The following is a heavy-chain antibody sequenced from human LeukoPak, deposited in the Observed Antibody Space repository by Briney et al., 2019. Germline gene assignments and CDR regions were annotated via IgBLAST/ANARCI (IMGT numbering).Heavy chain of an antibody. D-gene: IGHD6-13*01. CDR2: IYYSGST. Sequence: SEALSLTCTVSGGSISSYYWSWIRQPPGKGLEWIGYIYYSGSTNYNPSLKSRVTISVDTSRNQFSLKLSSVTAADTAVYYCARGRVGSSWVNFDYWGQGTLVTVSS. J-gene: IGHJ4*02. CDR3: ARGRVGSSWVNFDY. V-gene: IGHV4-59*01. CDR1: GGSISSYY.